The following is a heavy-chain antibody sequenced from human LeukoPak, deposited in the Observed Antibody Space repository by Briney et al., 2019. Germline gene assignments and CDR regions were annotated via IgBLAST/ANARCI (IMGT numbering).Heavy chain of an antibody. V-gene: IGHV1-18*01. CDR1: GYTFTHHG. Sequence: GASVRVSCKASGYTFTHHGISWARQAPGQGLEWMGWISCYNGDTIYAQNVQGRVTMTTDASTRTVYIEVRYLGSDDTAMYYCARDPSNSSGYHAHFDSWGQGTLITVSS. D-gene: IGHD3-22*01. J-gene: IGHJ4*02. CDR3: ARDPSNSSGYHAHFDS. CDR2: ISCYNGDT.